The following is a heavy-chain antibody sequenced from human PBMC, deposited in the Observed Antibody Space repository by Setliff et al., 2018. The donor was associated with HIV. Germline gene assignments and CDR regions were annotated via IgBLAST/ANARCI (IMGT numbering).Heavy chain of an antibody. CDR2: ISGSGERT. CDR1: GFPFSTNA. V-gene: IGHV3-23*01. Sequence: PGGSLRLSCAASGFPFSTNAMSWVRQAEGKGLEWVSGISGSGERTYYADSVKGRFTISRGNSENTLYLQLNNLRVEDTAIYYCASQHSSGYYLDHFDPWGQGTLVTVSS. D-gene: IGHD3-22*01. CDR3: ASQHSSGYYLDHFDP. J-gene: IGHJ5*02.